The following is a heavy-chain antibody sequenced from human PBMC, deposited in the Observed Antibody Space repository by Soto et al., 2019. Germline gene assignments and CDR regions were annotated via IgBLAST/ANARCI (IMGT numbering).Heavy chain of an antibody. Sequence: QVTLKESGPVLVKPTETLTLTCTVSGFSLSNARMGVSWIRQPPGKALEWLAHIFSNDEKSYSTSLKSRLTISKYTSKSQVVLTMTNMDPVDTATYYCARDLGYGSGGSCLDAFDIWGQGTMVTVSS. J-gene: IGHJ3*02. V-gene: IGHV2-26*01. CDR2: IFSNDEK. CDR1: GFSLSNARMG. CDR3: ARDLGYGSGGSCLDAFDI. D-gene: IGHD2-15*01.